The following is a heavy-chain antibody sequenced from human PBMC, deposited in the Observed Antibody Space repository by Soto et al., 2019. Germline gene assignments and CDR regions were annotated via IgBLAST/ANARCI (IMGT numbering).Heavy chain of an antibody. Sequence: GSLRLSCAASGFTFSNAWMNWVRQAPGKGLEWVGLIKSKTDGGTIDYPAPVKGRFIISRDDSRNTLYLQMSSLKTEDTAVYYCTTAHPRGPDYWGQGTLVTVSS. D-gene: IGHD5-12*01. CDR1: GFTFSNAW. J-gene: IGHJ4*02. CDR3: TTAHPRGPDY. CDR2: IKSKTDGGTI. V-gene: IGHV3-15*01.